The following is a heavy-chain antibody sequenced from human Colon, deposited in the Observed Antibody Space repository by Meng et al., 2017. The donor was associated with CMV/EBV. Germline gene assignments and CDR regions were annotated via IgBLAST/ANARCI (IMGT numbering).Heavy chain of an antibody. CDR2: INTDGSRT. J-gene: IGHJ4*02. V-gene: IGHV3-74*01. Sequence: GESLKISCAASGFTFSSYWMHWVRQAPGEGLVWVSRINTDGSRTNYADSVEGQFTSSRDNAKNTLYLQMSSLRAEDTAVYYCATDPYDVWSGYPTYYFDYWGQGTLVTVSS. CDR1: GFTFSSYW. D-gene: IGHD3-3*01. CDR3: ATDPYDVWSGYPTYYFDY.